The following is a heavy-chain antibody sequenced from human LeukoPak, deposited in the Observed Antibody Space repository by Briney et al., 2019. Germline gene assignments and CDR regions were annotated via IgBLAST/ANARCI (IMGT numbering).Heavy chain of an antibody. CDR3: AKVRVPAAIFYYYYMDV. D-gene: IGHD2-2*01. J-gene: IGHJ6*03. Sequence: GGSLRLSCAASGFTFDDYGMSWVRQAPGKGLEWVSGINWNGGSTGYADSVKGRFTISRDNSKNTLYLQMNSLRAEDTAVYYCAKVRVPAAIFYYYYMDVWGKGTTVTISS. V-gene: IGHV3-20*04. CDR1: GFTFDDYG. CDR2: INWNGGST.